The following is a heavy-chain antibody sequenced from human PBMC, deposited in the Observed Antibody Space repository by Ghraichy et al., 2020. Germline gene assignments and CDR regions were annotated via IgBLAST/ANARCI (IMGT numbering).Heavy chain of an antibody. V-gene: IGHV1-69*13. Sequence: SVKVSCKASGGTFSSYAISWVRQAPGQGLEWMGGIIPIFGSANYAQKFQGRVTISADESTSTAYMELSSLRSEDTAVYYCASIGYYSGYYYYDMDVWGQGTTVTVSS. CDR1: GGTFSSYA. CDR3: ASIGYYSGYYYYDMDV. D-gene: IGHD3-3*01. J-gene: IGHJ6*02. CDR2: IIPIFGSA.